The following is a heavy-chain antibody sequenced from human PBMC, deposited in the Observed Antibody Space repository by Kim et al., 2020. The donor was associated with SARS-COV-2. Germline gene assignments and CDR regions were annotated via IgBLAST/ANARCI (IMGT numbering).Heavy chain of an antibody. Sequence: GGSLRLSCAASGFTFSSYAMSWVRQAPGKGLEWVSAISGSGGSTYYADSVKGRFTISRDNSKNTLYLQMNSLRAEDTAVYYCAKDIGATVVTVFAFDIWGQGTMVTVSS. D-gene: IGHD4-17*01. CDR1: GFTFSSYA. J-gene: IGHJ3*02. CDR3: AKDIGATVVTVFAFDI. CDR2: ISGSGGST. V-gene: IGHV3-23*01.